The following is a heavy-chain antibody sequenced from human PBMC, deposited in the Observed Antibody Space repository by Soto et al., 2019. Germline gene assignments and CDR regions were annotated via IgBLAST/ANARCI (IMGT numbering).Heavy chain of an antibody. CDR2: FDPEDGET. V-gene: IGHV1-24*01. J-gene: IGHJ4*02. D-gene: IGHD4-17*01. CDR1: GYTLTELS. CDR3: ATGVTTFDY. Sequence: GASVKVSCKVPGYTLTELSVYWVRQAPGKGLEWMGGFDPEDGETIYAQKFQGRVTMTEDTSSDTAYMELSSLRLEDTAVYYCATGVTTFDYWGQGTLVTVSS.